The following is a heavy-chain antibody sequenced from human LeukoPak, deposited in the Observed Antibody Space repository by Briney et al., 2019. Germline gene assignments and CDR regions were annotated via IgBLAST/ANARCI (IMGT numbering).Heavy chain of an antibody. D-gene: IGHD6-19*01. CDR2: ISAYNGNT. J-gene: IGHJ4*02. CDR1: GYTFTSYG. Sequence: ASVKVSCKASGYTFTSYGISWVRQAPGQGLEWMGWISAYNGNTNYAQKLQGRVTMTTDTSTSTAYMELRSLRSDDTAVYYCARDRQWGGYSSGWYAFGYWGQGTLVTVSS. V-gene: IGHV1-18*01. CDR3: ARDRQWGGYSSGWYAFGY.